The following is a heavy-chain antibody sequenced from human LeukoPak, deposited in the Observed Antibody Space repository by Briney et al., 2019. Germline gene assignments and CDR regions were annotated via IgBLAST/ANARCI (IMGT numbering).Heavy chain of an antibody. CDR1: GYSFTTHW. Sequence: GESLKISCKASGYSFTTHWIGWVRQMPGKGLEWMGIIYPGDSDTRYSPSFQGQVTISADKSSSTAYLQWSSLKASDTAMYYCARVPGDYYYYYMDVWGKGTTVTVSS. D-gene: IGHD2-2*01. J-gene: IGHJ6*03. V-gene: IGHV5-51*01. CDR2: IYPGDSDT. CDR3: ARVPGDYYYYYMDV.